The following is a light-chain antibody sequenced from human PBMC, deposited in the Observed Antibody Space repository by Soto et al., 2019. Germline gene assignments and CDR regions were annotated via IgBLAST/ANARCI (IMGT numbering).Light chain of an antibody. CDR2: RNS. Sequence: QSVLTQPPSVSGAPGQRVTISCTGSSSNIGAGYDVHWYQQLPGTAPKLLISRNSNRPSGVPDRFSASKSGTSASLVITGLQAEDEADYYCQSYDSSLSGLFGGGTKLTVL. V-gene: IGLV1-40*01. CDR1: SSNIGAGYD. J-gene: IGLJ2*01. CDR3: QSYDSSLSGL.